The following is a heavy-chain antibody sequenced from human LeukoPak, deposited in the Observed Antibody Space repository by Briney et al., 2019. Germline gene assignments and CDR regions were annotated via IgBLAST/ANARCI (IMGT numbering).Heavy chain of an antibody. CDR1: GFTFTSYS. Sequence: PGGSLRLSCAASGFTFTSYSMNWLRQAPGKGLEWVSSISGSSTFIYYADSVKGRFTIPRDNAKNSLYLQMNRLRVAYTCVYYCRTSRRSRYGYRGLELPPSPVDWGQGTLVTVSS. CDR3: RTSRRSRYGYRGLELPPSPVD. V-gene: IGHV3-21*01. CDR2: ISGSSTFI. D-gene: IGHD5-18*01. J-gene: IGHJ4*02.